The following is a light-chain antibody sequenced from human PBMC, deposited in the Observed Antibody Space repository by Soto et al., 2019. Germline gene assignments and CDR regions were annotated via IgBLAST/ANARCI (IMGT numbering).Light chain of an antibody. CDR1: SSDVGGYKY. J-gene: IGLJ3*02. CDR2: EVS. Sequence: QSVLTQPASVSGSPGQSITISCTGTSSDVGGYKYVSWCQQHPGKAPKLLIFEVSNRPSGVSNRFSGSKSGNTASLTISGLQAEDEADYYCTSYTSISTGVFGGGTKLTVL. CDR3: TSYTSISTGV. V-gene: IGLV2-14*01.